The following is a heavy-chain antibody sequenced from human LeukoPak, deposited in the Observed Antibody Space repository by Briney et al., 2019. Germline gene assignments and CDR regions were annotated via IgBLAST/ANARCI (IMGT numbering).Heavy chain of an antibody. CDR2: ISSSTSYT. J-gene: IGHJ4*02. Sequence: GGSLRLSCAASGFTFSSYSMNWVRQAPGKGLEWVSSISSSTSYTYYADSVKGRFTISRDNAKNSLYLQMNSLRAEDTAAYYCARDRWTAAGTFDYWGQGTLVTVSS. D-gene: IGHD6-13*01. CDR3: ARDRWTAAGTFDY. V-gene: IGHV3-21*01. CDR1: GFTFSSYS.